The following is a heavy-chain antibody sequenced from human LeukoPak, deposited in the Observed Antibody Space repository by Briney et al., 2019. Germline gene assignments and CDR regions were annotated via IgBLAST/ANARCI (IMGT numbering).Heavy chain of an antibody. CDR2: TRGSGSTA. Sequence: GGSLRLSCAGSGFTFSNYAMNWVRQAPGKGLEWVSTTRGSGSTAYYADSVKGRFTISRDNSKNTLYLQMNSLRAEDTAVYYCAPFRGVSGLDVWGQGTTVTVSS. V-gene: IGHV3-23*01. CDR3: APFRGVSGLDV. CDR1: GFTFSNYA. J-gene: IGHJ6*02. D-gene: IGHD3-10*01.